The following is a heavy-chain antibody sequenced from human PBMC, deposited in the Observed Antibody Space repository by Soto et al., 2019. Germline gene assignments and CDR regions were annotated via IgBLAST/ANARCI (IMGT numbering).Heavy chain of an antibody. CDR1: GGSCSGYY. J-gene: IGHJ4*01. CDR2: INHSGST. CDR3: ARGRPGGYSGYDPYLDY. V-gene: IGHV4-34*01. D-gene: IGHD5-12*01. Sequence: SETKSLTCAVYGGSCSGYYWCWILQPPGKGLEWIGEINHSGSTNYNPSLKSRVTISVDTSKNQFSLKLSSVTAADTAVYYCARGRPGGYSGYDPYLDYWGQGTLVTVSS.